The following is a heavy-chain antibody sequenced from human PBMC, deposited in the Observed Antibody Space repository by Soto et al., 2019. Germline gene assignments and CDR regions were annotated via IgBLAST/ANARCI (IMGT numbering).Heavy chain of an antibody. V-gene: IGHV3-30-3*01. CDR2: ISYDENNK. Sequence: QVQLVESGGGVVLPGGSLRLSCAASGFSFSTYAIHWVRQPPGKGLEWVAVISYDENNKGYADSVKGRFTISRDNSRNTLNLQMDSLRTADTAVYYCVRGAGTAEGGAHFYYGMDVWGQGTTVTVSS. D-gene: IGHD6-13*01. CDR1: GFSFSTYA. J-gene: IGHJ6*02. CDR3: VRGAGTAEGGAHFYYGMDV.